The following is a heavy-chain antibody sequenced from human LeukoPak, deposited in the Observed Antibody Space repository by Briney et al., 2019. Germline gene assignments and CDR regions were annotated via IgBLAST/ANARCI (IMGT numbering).Heavy chain of an antibody. Sequence: GGSLRLSCAAPGFTFTEYRMTWVRQAPGQRLEWVANIKQDGSEVYYVDSVEGRFTISRDNTKNSVYLQMNSLGVEDTAVYYCAREAYCGGPSCFAVSYMDVWGEGTTVTVSS. D-gene: IGHD2-21*01. CDR1: GFTFTEYR. J-gene: IGHJ6*03. CDR3: AREAYCGGPSCFAVSYMDV. CDR2: IKQDGSEV. V-gene: IGHV3-7*01.